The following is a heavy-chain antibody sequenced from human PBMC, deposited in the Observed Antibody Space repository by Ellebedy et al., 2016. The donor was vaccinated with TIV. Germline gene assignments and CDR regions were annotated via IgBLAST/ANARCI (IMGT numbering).Heavy chain of an antibody. CDR3: ARDHEDSYASGNGMDI. D-gene: IGHD3-10*01. Sequence: GESLKISCAASGFTVRSNYMSWVRQAPGKGLEWVSILYSGGSTYYADSVKGRFTLPRDNSKNPLYLQMNSLRAEDTAVYYCARDHEDSYASGNGMDIWGQGTTVTVSS. CDR2: LYSGGST. J-gene: IGHJ6*02. CDR1: GFTVRSNY. V-gene: IGHV3-66*01.